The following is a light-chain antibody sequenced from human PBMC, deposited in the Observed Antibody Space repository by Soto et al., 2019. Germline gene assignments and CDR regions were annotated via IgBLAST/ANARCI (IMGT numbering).Light chain of an antibody. CDR1: SSNIGSNY. J-gene: IGLJ7*01. V-gene: IGLV1-47*01. CDR3: AAWADSLSAAV. CDR2: TNN. Sequence: QSVLTQPPSASGTPGQRVTISCSGSSSNIGSNYVYWYQQLPRTAPKLLIYTNNQRPSGVPDRFSGSKSGTSASLAISGLRSEDEADYYCAAWADSLSAAVFGGGTQLTVL.